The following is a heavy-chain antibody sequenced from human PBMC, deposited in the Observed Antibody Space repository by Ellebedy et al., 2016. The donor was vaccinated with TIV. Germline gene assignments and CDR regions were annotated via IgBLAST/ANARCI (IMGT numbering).Heavy chain of an antibody. V-gene: IGHV3-23*01. J-gene: IGHJ4*02. Sequence: PGGSLRLSCAASGFTFSSYAMNWVRQAPGKGLEWVSSFSDSGGSTSYADSVKGRFTISRDNSKNTLYLQMNSLRAEDTAVYYCAKNGRELPFDYWGQGTLVTVSS. CDR2: FSDSGGST. D-gene: IGHD1-26*01. CDR3: AKNGRELPFDY. CDR1: GFTFSSYA.